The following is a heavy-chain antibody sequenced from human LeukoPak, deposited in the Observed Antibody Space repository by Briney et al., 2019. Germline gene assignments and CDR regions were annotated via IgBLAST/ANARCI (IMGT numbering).Heavy chain of an antibody. J-gene: IGHJ4*02. D-gene: IGHD6-13*01. V-gene: IGHV4-34*01. CDR1: GGSFSGYY. Sequence: KPSETLSLTCAVYGGSFSGYYWSWIRQPPGKGRGWMGEINHSGSTNYNPSLKSRVTISVDTSKNQFSLKLSSVTAADTAVYYCARGRWSDSSSWAHFDYWGQGTLVTVSS. CDR3: ARGRWSDSSSWAHFDY. CDR2: INHSGST.